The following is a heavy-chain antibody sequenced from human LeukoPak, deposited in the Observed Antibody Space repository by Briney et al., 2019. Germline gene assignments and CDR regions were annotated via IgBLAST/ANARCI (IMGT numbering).Heavy chain of an antibody. CDR2: IYYSGST. CDR3: AGGSGSYSFAAIDY. V-gene: IGHV4-59*12. D-gene: IGHD1-26*01. Sequence: RPSETLSLTCTVSGGSISSYYWSWIRQPPGKGLEWIGYIYYSGSTNYNPSLKSRVTISVDTSKNQFSLKLSSVTAADTAVYYCAGGSGSYSFAAIDYWGQGTLVTVSS. CDR1: GGSISSYY. J-gene: IGHJ4*02.